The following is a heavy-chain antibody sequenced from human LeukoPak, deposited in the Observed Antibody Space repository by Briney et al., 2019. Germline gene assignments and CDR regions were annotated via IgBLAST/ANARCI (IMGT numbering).Heavy chain of an antibody. Sequence: ASVKVSCKASGGTFTSYGITWVRQAPGQGLEWMGWISAYNGNTNYAQKFQGRVTMTTDTSTSTAYMELRSLRSDGTAVYYCARDVFRIAARGYMDVWGKGTTVTISS. CDR3: ARDVFRIAARGYMDV. CDR1: GGTFTSYG. D-gene: IGHD6-6*01. J-gene: IGHJ6*03. CDR2: ISAYNGNT. V-gene: IGHV1-18*01.